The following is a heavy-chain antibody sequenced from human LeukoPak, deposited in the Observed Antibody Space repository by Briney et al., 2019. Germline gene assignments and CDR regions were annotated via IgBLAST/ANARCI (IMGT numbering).Heavy chain of an antibody. CDR1: GFTFSSYW. J-gene: IGHJ3*01. CDR2: IKQDGSEK. V-gene: IGHV3-7*01. Sequence: PGGSLRLSCAASGFTFSSYWMSWVRQAPGKGLEWVANIKQDGSEKYYVDSVKGRFTISRDNAKNSLYLQMNSLRAEDTAVYYCARVKTIFGVVTMAFDVWGQGTMVTVSS. D-gene: IGHD3-3*01. CDR3: ARVKTIFGVVTMAFDV.